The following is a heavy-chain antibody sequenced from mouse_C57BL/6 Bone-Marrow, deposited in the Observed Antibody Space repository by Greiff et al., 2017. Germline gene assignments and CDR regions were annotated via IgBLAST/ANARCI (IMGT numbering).Heavy chain of an antibody. D-gene: IGHD2-4*01. CDR1: GYTFTSYG. Sequence: VQLQQSGAELARPGASVKLSCKASGYTFTSYGISWVKQRTGQGLEWIGEIYPRSGHTYYNEKFKGKATLTADKSSSTAYMELRSLTSEDSAVYFCARTGDYAWFAYWGQGTLVTVSA. V-gene: IGHV1-81*01. CDR3: ARTGDYAWFAY. CDR2: IYPRSGHT. J-gene: IGHJ3*01.